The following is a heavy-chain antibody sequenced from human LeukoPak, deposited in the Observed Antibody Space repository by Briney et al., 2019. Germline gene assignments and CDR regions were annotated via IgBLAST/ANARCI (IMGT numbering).Heavy chain of an antibody. CDR2: IYPGDSDT. D-gene: IGHD3-10*01. CDR1: GYSFTSYW. Sequence: GESLKISCKGSGYSFTSYWIGWVRQMPGKGLEWMGIIYPGDSDTRYSPPFQGQVTISADKSISTAYLQWSSLKASDTAMYYCARTSMVRGVVYWFDPWGQGTLVTVSS. CDR3: ARTSMVRGVVYWFDP. V-gene: IGHV5-51*01. J-gene: IGHJ5*02.